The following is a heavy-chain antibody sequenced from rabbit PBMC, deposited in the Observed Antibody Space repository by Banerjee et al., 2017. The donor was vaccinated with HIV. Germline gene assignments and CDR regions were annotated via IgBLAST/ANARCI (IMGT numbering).Heavy chain of an antibody. CDR3: ARRSSDWGYFDL. D-gene: IGHD4-1*01. V-gene: IGHV1S45*01. CDR2: INTSSGNT. CDR1: GFSFSNKYV. Sequence: QEQLEESGGGLVQPEGSLTLTCTASGFSFSNKYVMCWVRQAPGKGLEWIACINTSSGNTVYATWAKGRFTISRTSSTTVALQMTSLTAADTATYFCARRSSDWGYFDLWGPGTLVTVS. J-gene: IGHJ4*01.